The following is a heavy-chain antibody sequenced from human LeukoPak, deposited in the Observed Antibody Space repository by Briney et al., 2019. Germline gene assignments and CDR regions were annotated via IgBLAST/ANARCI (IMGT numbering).Heavy chain of an antibody. Sequence: PGGSLRLSCAASGFTFSSYGMHWVRQAPGKGLEWVAFIRYDGSNKYYADSVKGRFTISRDNSKNTLYLQMNSLRAEDTAVYYCAKDRGLYYYDSSGSDYWGQGTLVTVSS. CDR1: GFTFSSYG. CDR2: IRYDGSNK. J-gene: IGHJ4*02. CDR3: AKDRGLYYYDSSGSDY. D-gene: IGHD3-22*01. V-gene: IGHV3-30*02.